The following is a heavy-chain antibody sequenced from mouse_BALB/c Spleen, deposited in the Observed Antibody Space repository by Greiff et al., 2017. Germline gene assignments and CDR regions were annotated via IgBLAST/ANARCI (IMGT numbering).Heavy chain of an antibody. J-gene: IGHJ1*01. CDR3: ARDYDYDDYWYFDV. D-gene: IGHD2-4*01. Sequence: EVKLMESGGGLVQPGGSLRLSCATSGFTFTDYYMSWVRQPPGKALEWLGFIRNKANGYTTEYSASVKGRFTISRDNSQSILYLQMNTLRAEDSATYYCARDYDYDDYWYFDVWGAGTTVTVSS. CDR2: IRNKANGYTT. V-gene: IGHV7-3*02. CDR1: GFTFTDYY.